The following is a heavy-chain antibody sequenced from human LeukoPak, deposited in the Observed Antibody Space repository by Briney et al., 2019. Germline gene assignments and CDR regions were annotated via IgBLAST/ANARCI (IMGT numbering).Heavy chain of an antibody. J-gene: IGHJ4*02. CDR1: GFTFSSYA. CDR3: ARGSWDGEFDY. CDR2: ISSNGGST. V-gene: IGHV3-64*01. D-gene: IGHD6-13*01. Sequence: GGSLRLSCAASGFTFSSYAMHWVRQAPGKGLEYVSAISSNGGSTYYANSVKGRFTISRDNSKNTLYLQMGSLRAEDMAVYYCARGSWDGEFDYWGQRTLVTVSS.